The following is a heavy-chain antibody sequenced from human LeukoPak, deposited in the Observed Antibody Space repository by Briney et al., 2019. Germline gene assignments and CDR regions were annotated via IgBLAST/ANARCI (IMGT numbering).Heavy chain of an antibody. V-gene: IGHV6-1*01. CDR3: ARDEWYYDCVWGSYRFSYFDY. CDR2: TYYRSKWYN. J-gene: IGHJ4*02. CDR1: GDSVSSNSAA. D-gene: IGHD3-16*02. Sequence: SQTLSLTCAISGDSVSSNSAAWNWIRQSPSRGLEWLGRTYYRSKWYNDYAVSVKSRITISPDTSKNQFSLQLNSVTPEDTAVYYCARDEWYYDCVWGSYRFSYFDYWGQGTLVTVSS.